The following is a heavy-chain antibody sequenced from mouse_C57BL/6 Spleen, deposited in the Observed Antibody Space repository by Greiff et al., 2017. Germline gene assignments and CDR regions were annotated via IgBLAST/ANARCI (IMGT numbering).Heavy chain of an antibody. J-gene: IGHJ4*01. Sequence: LVESGGGLVKPGGSLKLSCAASGFTFSDYGMHWVRQAPEKGLEWVAYISSGSSTIYYADTVKGRFTISRDNAKNTLFLQMTSLRSEDTAMYYCARMLTGTPYYAMDYWGQGTSVTVSS. V-gene: IGHV5-17*01. CDR2: ISSGSSTI. CDR3: ARMLTGTPYYAMDY. D-gene: IGHD4-1*01. CDR1: GFTFSDYG.